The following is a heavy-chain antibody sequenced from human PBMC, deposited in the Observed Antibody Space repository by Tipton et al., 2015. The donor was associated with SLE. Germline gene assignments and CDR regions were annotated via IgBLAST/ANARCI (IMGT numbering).Heavy chain of an antibody. V-gene: IGHV3-33*08. CDR1: GFTFSSYG. Sequence: SLRLSCAASGFTFSSYGMHWVRQAPGKGLEWVAVIWYDGSNKYYADSVKGRFTISRDNAKNTLYLQMNSLRAEDTAVYYCAGAIVGATPPDYWGQGTLVTVSS. D-gene: IGHD1-26*01. CDR3: AGAIVGATPPDY. CDR2: IWYDGSNK. J-gene: IGHJ4*02.